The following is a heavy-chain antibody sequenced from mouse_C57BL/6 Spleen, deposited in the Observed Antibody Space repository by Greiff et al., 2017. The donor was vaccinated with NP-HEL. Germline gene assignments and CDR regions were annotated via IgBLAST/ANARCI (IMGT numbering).Heavy chain of an antibody. CDR2: INPSNGGT. CDR1: GYTFTSYW. Sequence: QVQLKQSGTELVKPGASVKLSCKASGYTFTSYWMHWVKQRPGQGLEWIGNINPSNGGTNYNEKFKSKATLTVDKSSSTAYMQLSSLTSEDSAVYYCAREGAYYSNYEYFDVWGTGTTVTVSS. V-gene: IGHV1-53*01. D-gene: IGHD2-5*01. CDR3: AREGAYYSNYEYFDV. J-gene: IGHJ1*03.